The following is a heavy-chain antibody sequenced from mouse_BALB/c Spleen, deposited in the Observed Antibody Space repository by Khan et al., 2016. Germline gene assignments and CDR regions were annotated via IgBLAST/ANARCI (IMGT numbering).Heavy chain of an antibody. CDR3: ARKSITHWYFDV. CDR1: GYTFTNYG. J-gene: IGHJ1*01. CDR2: INTNTGEP. V-gene: IGHV9-1*02. Sequence: QIQLVQSGPELKKPGETVKISCKASGYTFTNYGMHWVKQAPGKGLKWMGWINTNTGEPTSADDFRGRFAFSLETSSTTAYLQINSLKNEDRATYFCARKSITHWYFDVWGAGTTVTVSS. D-gene: IGHD1-1*01.